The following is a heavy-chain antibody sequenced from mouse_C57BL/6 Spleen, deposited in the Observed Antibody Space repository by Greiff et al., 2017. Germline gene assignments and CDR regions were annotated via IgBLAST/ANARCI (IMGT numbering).Heavy chain of an antibody. CDR1: GYTFTSYW. CDR3: AGLDYDAGFDY. V-gene: IGHV1-72*01. D-gene: IGHD2-3*01. Sequence: QVQLQQPGAELVKPGASVKLSCKASGYTFTSYWMHWVKQRPGRGLEWIGRIDPYSGGTKYNEKFKSKATLTVDKPSSTAYLQLSSLTSEDSAVYYCAGLDYDAGFDYWGQGTTLTVSS. J-gene: IGHJ2*01. CDR2: IDPYSGGT.